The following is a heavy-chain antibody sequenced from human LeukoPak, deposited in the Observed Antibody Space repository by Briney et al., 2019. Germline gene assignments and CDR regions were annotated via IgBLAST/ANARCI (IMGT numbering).Heavy chain of an antibody. CDR2: INPNSGGT. Sequence: ASVKVSCRASGYTFTGYYMHWVRQAPGQGLEWMGWINPNSGGTNYAQKFQGRVTMTRDTSITTAYMELSRLRSDDTAVYCCARGTTMIGNYWGQGTLVTVSS. J-gene: IGHJ4*02. CDR1: GYTFTGYY. CDR3: ARGTTMIGNY. D-gene: IGHD3-22*01. V-gene: IGHV1-2*02.